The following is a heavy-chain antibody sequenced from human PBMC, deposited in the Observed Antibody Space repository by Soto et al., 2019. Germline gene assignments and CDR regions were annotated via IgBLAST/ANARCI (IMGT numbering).Heavy chain of an antibody. V-gene: IGHV3-33*01. D-gene: IGHD6-19*01. CDR2: IWYDGRNK. Sequence: GGSLRLSCAASGFTFNNYGMHWVRQAPGKGLEWVAVIWYDGRNKYYADSVKGRFTISRDTSTNTLYLQMDSLGAEDTAVYYCERDDRASGWYVAMDVWGQGTTVNVSS. J-gene: IGHJ6*02. CDR1: GFTFNNYG. CDR3: ERDDRASGWYVAMDV.